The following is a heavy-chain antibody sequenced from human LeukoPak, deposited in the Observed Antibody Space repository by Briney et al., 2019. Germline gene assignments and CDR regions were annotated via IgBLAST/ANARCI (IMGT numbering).Heavy chain of an antibody. D-gene: IGHD2-15*01. V-gene: IGHV3-74*01. CDR1: GFTFSSYW. CDR3: ARAAQGWDY. CDR2: TNSDGSST. J-gene: IGHJ4*02. Sequence: PGGSLRLSCAASGFTFSSYWMHWVRQAPGMGLVWVSGTNSDGSSTSYADSVRGRFTISRDNAKNTLYLQMNSLRAEDAAVYYCARAAQGWDYWGQGTLVTVSS.